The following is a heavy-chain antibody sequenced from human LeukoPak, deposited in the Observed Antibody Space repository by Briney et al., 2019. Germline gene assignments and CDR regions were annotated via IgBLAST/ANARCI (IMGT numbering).Heavy chain of an antibody. D-gene: IGHD2-21*02. V-gene: IGHV5-51*01. CDR3: AIPPGYCGNDCSFDH. CDR2: IYPGDYET. CDR1: GYRFSNYW. J-gene: IGHJ4*02. Sequence: GESLKISFEGSGYRFSNYWIGWVRQMPGKGLEWMGIIYPGDYETRYSPSFQDLVTISVDKSISTAYLQWSSLKASDTVMYYCAIPPGYCGNDCSFDHWGQGTLVTVSS.